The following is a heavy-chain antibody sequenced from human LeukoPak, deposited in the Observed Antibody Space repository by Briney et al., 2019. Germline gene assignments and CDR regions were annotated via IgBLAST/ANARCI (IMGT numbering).Heavy chain of an antibody. CDR2: INHSGST. Sequence: SETLSLTCAVYGGSFSGYYWSWIRQPPGKGLEWIGEINHSGSTNYSPSLKSRVTISIDTSKNQFFLKLNSVTAADTAVYYCARRLPAPDSNNYFDYWGQGTLVTVSS. J-gene: IGHJ4*02. V-gene: IGHV4-34*01. CDR3: ARRLPAPDSNNYFDY. D-gene: IGHD6-13*01. CDR1: GGSFSGYY.